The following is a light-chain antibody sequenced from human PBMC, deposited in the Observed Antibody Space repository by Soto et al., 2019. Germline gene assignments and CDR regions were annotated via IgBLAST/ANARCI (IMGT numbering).Light chain of an antibody. Sequence: DIQMTQSPSSLSASVGDRVTITCRASQSISSYLNWYQHKPGKAPKLLIYAASSLQTGVPPRFSGSRSGTDFALTISSXQRDDFATYYCQQTDSFPRTFGQGTKVDTK. CDR2: AAS. CDR1: QSISSY. V-gene: IGKV1-39*01. J-gene: IGKJ1*01. CDR3: QQTDSFPRT.